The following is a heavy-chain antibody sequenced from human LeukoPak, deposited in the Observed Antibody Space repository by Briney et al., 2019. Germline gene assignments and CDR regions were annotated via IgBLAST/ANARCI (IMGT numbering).Heavy chain of an antibody. Sequence: GESLKISCKGSGYSFTSYWIGWVRQMPGKGLEWMGIIYPGDSDTRYSPSFQGQVTISADKSISTAYLQWSSLKASDTAMYYCARHPIVVVPRSYYYYMDVWGKGTTVTVSS. CDR2: IYPGDSDT. D-gene: IGHD2-21*01. V-gene: IGHV5-51*01. J-gene: IGHJ6*03. CDR3: ARHPIVVVPRSYYYYMDV. CDR1: GYSFTSYW.